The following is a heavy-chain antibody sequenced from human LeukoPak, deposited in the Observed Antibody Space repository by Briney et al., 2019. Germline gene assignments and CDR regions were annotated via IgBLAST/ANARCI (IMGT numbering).Heavy chain of an antibody. D-gene: IGHD1-26*01. CDR3: ARRENYYMDV. J-gene: IGHJ6*03. Sequence: ASVKVSCKASVGTFSSYAISWVRQAPGQGLEWMGGIIPIFGTANYAQKFQGRVTITADKSTSTAYMELSSLRSEDTAVYYCARRENYYMDVWGKGTTVTVSS. V-gene: IGHV1-69*06. CDR1: VGTFSSYA. CDR2: IIPIFGTA.